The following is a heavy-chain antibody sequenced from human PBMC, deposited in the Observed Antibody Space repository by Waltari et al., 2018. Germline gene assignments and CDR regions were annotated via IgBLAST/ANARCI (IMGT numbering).Heavy chain of an antibody. D-gene: IGHD3-22*01. J-gene: IGHJ4*02. CDR3: ARDRYYYNSTGYYKEIDY. CDR1: GGSITTSSYY. Sequence: QVQLQESGPRLVKPSETLSLTCTVSGGSITTSSYYWGWIRQPPGKGLEWIGNIYYSGTTFYSPSLKSRVTISVDIPKNQISLKLKSVTAADTAVYYCARDRYYYNSTGYYKEIDYWGQGTLVTVSS. V-gene: IGHV4-39*07. CDR2: IYYSGTT.